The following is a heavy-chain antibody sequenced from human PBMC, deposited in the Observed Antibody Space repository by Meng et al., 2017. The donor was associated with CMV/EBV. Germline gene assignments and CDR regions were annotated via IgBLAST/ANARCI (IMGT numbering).Heavy chain of an antibody. CDR2: ITSGSSST. V-gene: IGHV3-48*04. Sequence: GESLKISCAASGFTFSTYSMNWVRQAPGKGLEWVSYITSGSSSTYYADSVKGRLSISRDNGKNSLSLHMTSLRGEDTAVYYCARGADYGDPSPRIFDYWGQGTLVTVSS. CDR1: GFTFSTYS. J-gene: IGHJ4*02. D-gene: IGHD4/OR15-4a*01. CDR3: ARGADYGDPSPRIFDY.